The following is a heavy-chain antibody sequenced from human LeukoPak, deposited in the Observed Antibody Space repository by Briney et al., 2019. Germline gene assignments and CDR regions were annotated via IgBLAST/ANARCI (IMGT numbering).Heavy chain of an antibody. CDR2: IYTSGRT. V-gene: IGHV4-61*02. Sequence: SQTLSLTCTVSGGSISSGSYYWSCIRQPAGKGLEWIGRIYTSGRTNYNPSLKSRVTISEDTSKNQFSLKLSSVTAADTAVYYCARGTTAHLFEDYWGQGTLVTVSS. CDR3: ARGTTAHLFEDY. CDR1: GGSISSGSYY. D-gene: IGHD4-17*01. J-gene: IGHJ4*02.